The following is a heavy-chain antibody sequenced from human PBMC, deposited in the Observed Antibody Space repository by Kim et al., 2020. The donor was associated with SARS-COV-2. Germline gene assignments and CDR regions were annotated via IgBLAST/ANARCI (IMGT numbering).Heavy chain of an antibody. D-gene: IGHD3-22*01. J-gene: IGHJ5*02. Sequence: GGSLRLSCAASGFTFSSYAMSWVRQAPGKGLEWVSAISGSGGSTYYADSVKGRFTISRDNSKNTLYLQMNSLRAEDTAVYYCAKDFTGITMIVVVIGGFDPWGQGTLVTVSS. CDR3: AKDFTGITMIVVVIGGFDP. CDR1: GFTFSSYA. CDR2: ISGSGGST. V-gene: IGHV3-23*01.